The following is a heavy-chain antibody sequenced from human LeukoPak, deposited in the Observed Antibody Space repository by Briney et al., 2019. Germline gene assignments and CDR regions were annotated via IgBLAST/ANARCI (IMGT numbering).Heavy chain of an antibody. Sequence: GGSLRLSCAASGFTFSSYGMHWVRQAPGKGLEWVAVISYDGSNKYYADSVKGRFTISRDNSKNTLYLQMNSLRAEDTAVYYYAKDGYVDTRYYFDYWGQGTLVTVSS. D-gene: IGHD2-2*03. CDR3: AKDGYVDTRYYFDY. V-gene: IGHV3-30*18. CDR1: GFTFSSYG. CDR2: ISYDGSNK. J-gene: IGHJ4*02.